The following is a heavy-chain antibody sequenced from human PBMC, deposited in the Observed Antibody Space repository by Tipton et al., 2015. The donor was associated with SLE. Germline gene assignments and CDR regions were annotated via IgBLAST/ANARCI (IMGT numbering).Heavy chain of an antibody. V-gene: IGHV1-18*01. J-gene: IGHJ4*02. D-gene: IGHD2-2*02. CDR1: GYTFSSFA. CDR3: ARTGGGWDCDSSSCYTEDCFDY. Sequence: QSGPEVKKPGASVKVSCKASGYTFSSFAISWVRQAPGQGLEWMGWINTYNGITNYAQRLQDRVTMTTDTSTGTAYMELRSLRSDVTAMYYGARTGGGWDCDSSSCYTEDCFDYWGQGTVVTVSS. CDR2: INTYNGIT.